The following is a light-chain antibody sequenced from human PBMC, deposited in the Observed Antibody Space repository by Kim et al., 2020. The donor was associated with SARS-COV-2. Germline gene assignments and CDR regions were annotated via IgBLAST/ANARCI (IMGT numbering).Light chain of an antibody. Sequence: QSVLTQPPSASGSPGQRVTISCSGSNSNIGSNRVSWYQQLPGTAPKLLICSNNQRPSGVPDRFSGSKSGTSASLAISGLRSEDEADYYCAAWDDSLRAFVFGTGTKVTVL. CDR3: AAWDDSLRAFV. CDR1: NSNIGSNR. J-gene: IGLJ1*01. V-gene: IGLV1-47*02. CDR2: SNN.